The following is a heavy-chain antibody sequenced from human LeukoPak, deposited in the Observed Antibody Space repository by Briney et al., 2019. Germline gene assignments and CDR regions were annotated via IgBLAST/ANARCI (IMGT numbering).Heavy chain of an antibody. CDR1: GFTFSNFW. D-gene: IGHD6-13*01. V-gene: IGHV3-7*01. CDR2: IKQDGSEK. J-gene: IGHJ4*02. CDR3: TRVAVTAAGNGEFDY. Sequence: GGPLRLSCAAAGFTFSNFWMSWVRQAPGKGLEWVANIKQDGSEKYYVDSVKGRFTISRDNAKNSLYLQMNSLRAEDTAVYYCTRVAVTAAGNGEFDYWGQGTLVTVSS.